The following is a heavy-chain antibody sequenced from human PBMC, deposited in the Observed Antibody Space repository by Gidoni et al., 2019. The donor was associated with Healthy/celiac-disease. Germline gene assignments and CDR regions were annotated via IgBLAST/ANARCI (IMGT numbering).Heavy chain of an antibody. J-gene: IGHJ3*02. Sequence: EVQLVESGGGLVQPGGSLKLSCAASGFTFSASTIHWVRQASGKGLEWVGRLRSKDNNDATAYAASMRGRFTISRSDSKSTAYLQMNSLKTEDTAVYYCTRPVGAEPLDAFDIWGQGTLVTVSS. CDR3: TRPVGAEPLDAFDI. V-gene: IGHV3-73*02. D-gene: IGHD1-26*01. CDR1: GFTFSAST. CDR2: LRSKDNNDAT.